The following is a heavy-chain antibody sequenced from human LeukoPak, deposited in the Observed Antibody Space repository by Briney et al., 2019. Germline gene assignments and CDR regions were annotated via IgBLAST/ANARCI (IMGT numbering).Heavy chain of an antibody. CDR2: IQFSGST. D-gene: IGHD6-13*01. Sequence: SETLSLTCTVSGDSIRTDYWSWIRQPPGKGLEWIGYIQFSGSTNYNPSLKSRVTISVDTSKNQFFLNLRSVTAADTAVYYCARAYSIAAVFDFWGQGTLVTVSS. V-gene: IGHV4-59*01. CDR1: GDSIRTDY. CDR3: ARAYSIAAVFDF. J-gene: IGHJ4*02.